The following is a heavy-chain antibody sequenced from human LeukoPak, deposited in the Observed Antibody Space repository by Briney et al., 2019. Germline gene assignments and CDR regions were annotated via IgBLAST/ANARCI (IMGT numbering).Heavy chain of an antibody. CDR1: GFTFSSYG. V-gene: IGHV3-30*18. CDR3: AKDYSNLDY. Sequence: GGSLRLSCAASGFTFSSYGMHWVRKAPGKGLEWVAVISYDGSNKYYADSVKGRFTISRDNSKNALYLQMNSLRAEDTAVYYCAKDYSNLDYWGQGTLVTVSS. D-gene: IGHD4-11*01. CDR2: ISYDGSNK. J-gene: IGHJ4*02.